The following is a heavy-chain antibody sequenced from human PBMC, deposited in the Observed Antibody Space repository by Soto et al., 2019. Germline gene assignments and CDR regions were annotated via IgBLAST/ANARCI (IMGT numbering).Heavy chain of an antibody. Sequence: SETLSLTCTVSGGSISSGGYYWSWIRQHPGKGLEWIGYIYYSGSTYYNPSLKSRVTISVDTSKNQFSLKLSSVTAADTAVYYCARGLYCGGDCFNWFDPWGQGTLVTVSS. CDR1: GGSISSGGYY. CDR2: IYYSGST. D-gene: IGHD2-21*02. CDR3: ARGLYCGGDCFNWFDP. J-gene: IGHJ5*02. V-gene: IGHV4-31*03.